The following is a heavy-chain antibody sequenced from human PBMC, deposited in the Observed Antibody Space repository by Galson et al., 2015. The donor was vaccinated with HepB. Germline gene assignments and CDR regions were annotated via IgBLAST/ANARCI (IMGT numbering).Heavy chain of an antibody. D-gene: IGHD1-1*01. CDR1: GLTFIKHA. Sequence: SLRLSCAASGLTFIKHAIHWVRQAPGKGLEWVTVISHDGSNTYYAESVKGRFTISRDDSKNTVYLQMDSLRADDTAVYYCARGTVNFASADEYWGQGTLVTVSS. CDR2: ISHDGSNT. J-gene: IGHJ4*02. V-gene: IGHV3-30-3*01. CDR3: ARGTVNFASADEY.